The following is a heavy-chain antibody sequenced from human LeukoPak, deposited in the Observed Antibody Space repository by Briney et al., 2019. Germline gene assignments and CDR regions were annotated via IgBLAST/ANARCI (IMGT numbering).Heavy chain of an antibody. J-gene: IGHJ4*02. CDR3: TTDWREMAHDY. CDR2: VKSKTDGETT. V-gene: IGHV3-15*01. Sequence: GGSLRLSCAASGFTFSNAWMSWVRQAPGKGLEWVGRVKSKTDGETTDYAAPVKGRFTISRDDSKNTLYLQMNSLKTEDAAVYYCTTDWREMAHDYWGQGTLVTVSS. D-gene: IGHD5-24*01. CDR1: GFTFSNAW.